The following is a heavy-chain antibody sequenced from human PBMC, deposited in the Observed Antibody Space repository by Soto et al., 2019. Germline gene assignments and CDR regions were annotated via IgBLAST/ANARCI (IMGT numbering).Heavy chain of an antibody. CDR1: GGSINSSNW. CDR2: ISRSGYT. CDR3: ARAYCGGDCYEYFQH. Sequence: SETLSLTCAASGGSINSSNWWSWVRQPPGKGLEWIGEISRSGYTNYNPSLKSRVTISLDRPKNQFSLNLRSVTAADTAVYYCARAYCGGDCYEYFQHWGQGTLVTVSS. V-gene: IGHV4-4*02. J-gene: IGHJ1*01. D-gene: IGHD2-21*02.